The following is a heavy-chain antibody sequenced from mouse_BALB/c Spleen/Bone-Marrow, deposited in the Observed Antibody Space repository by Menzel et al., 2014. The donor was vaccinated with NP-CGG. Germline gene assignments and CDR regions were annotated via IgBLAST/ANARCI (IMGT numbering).Heavy chain of an antibody. V-gene: IGHV1-14*01. Sequence: EVKLMESGPELVKPGASVKMSCKASGYAFTSYVMHWVKQKPGQGLEWIGYINPYNDGSKYNEKFKDKATLTSDQSSSTAYMELSSLTSEDSAVYYCTREAASPLAYWGQGTLVTVSA. J-gene: IGHJ3*01. CDR1: GYAFTSYV. CDR2: INPYNDGS. CDR3: TREAASPLAY. D-gene: IGHD6-1*01.